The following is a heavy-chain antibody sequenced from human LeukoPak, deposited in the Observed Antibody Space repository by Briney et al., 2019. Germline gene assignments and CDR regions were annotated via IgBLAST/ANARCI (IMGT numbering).Heavy chain of an antibody. CDR1: GFTFSSHE. D-gene: IGHD1/OR15-1a*01. CDR2: ISEGGDLI. J-gene: IGHJ4*02. Sequence: PGGSLRLSCAASGFTFSSHEMNWVRKAPGKGLEWVSYISEGGDLIYYAEFVKGRFTVSRDNAKNVLFLQMSGLRVEDTAVYYCARDSGSGTSGNEFDYWGQGTLSASLQ. CDR3: ARDSGSGTSGNEFDY. V-gene: IGHV3-48*03.